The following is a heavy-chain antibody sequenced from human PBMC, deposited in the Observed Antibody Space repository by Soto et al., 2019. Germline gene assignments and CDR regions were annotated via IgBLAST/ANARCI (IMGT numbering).Heavy chain of an antibody. D-gene: IGHD3-16*01. J-gene: IGHJ6*02. CDR2: INPGDSDI. CDR3: ARHEQFDYDYCGMDV. CDR1: GYSFTTYW. V-gene: IGHV5-51*01. Sequence: GESLKISCKASGYSFTTYWIAWVRQMPGKGLEWMGIINPGDSDIRDSPSFQGQVTISADNSISTAYLQWSSLKASDTAMYYCARHEQFDYDYCGMDVWGQGTAVTVSS.